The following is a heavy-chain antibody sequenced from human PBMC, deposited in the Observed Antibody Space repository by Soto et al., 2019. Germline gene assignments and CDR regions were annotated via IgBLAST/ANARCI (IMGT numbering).Heavy chain of an antibody. D-gene: IGHD3-10*01. J-gene: IGHJ4*02. CDR2: IYYSGST. Sequence: SETLSLTCTVPGGPISSSSYYWGWIRQPPGKGLEWIGSIYYSGSTYYNPSLKSRVTISVDTSKNQFSLKLSSVTAADTAVYYCARLMGDYDYWGQGTLVTVSS. CDR3: ARLMGDYDY. V-gene: IGHV4-39*01. CDR1: GGPISSSSYY.